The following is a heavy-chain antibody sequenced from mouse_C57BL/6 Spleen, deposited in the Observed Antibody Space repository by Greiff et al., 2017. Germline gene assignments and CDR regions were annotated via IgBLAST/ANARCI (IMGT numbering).Heavy chain of an antibody. Sequence: QVQLQQSGAELARPGASVKLSCKASGYTFTSYGISWVKQRTGQGLEWIGENYPRSGNTYYNEKFKGKATLTADKSSSTAYMELRSLTSEDSAVYFCARFPVYSNFYAMDYWGQGTSVTVSS. CDR2: NYPRSGNT. CDR1: GYTFTSYG. J-gene: IGHJ4*01. CDR3: ARFPVYSNFYAMDY. D-gene: IGHD2-5*01. V-gene: IGHV1-81*01.